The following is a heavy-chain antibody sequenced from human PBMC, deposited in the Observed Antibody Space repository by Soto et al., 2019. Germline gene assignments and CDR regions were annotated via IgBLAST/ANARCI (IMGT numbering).Heavy chain of an antibody. CDR1: GFTFSGYD. D-gene: IGHD1-26*01. V-gene: IGHV3-30*18. Sequence: QVQLVESGGGVVQPGGSLRLSCAASGFTFSGYDMHWVRQAPGKGLEWVAIISYDGGNKYYADSVKGRFTISRDNSKKTLYLQLNSLRGEDTAVYYCAKGISGNYDDYWGQGTLVTVSS. J-gene: IGHJ4*02. CDR2: ISYDGGNK. CDR3: AKGISGNYDDY.